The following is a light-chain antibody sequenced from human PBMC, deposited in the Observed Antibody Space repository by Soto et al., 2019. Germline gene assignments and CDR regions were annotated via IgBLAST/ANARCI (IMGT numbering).Light chain of an antibody. J-gene: IGKJ1*01. CDR2: SAS. CDR1: QSVNNN. CDR3: QQYGSSPWT. V-gene: IGKV3-15*01. Sequence: EIEMTQSPSTQCGSGGERGTLSCLASQSVNNNVAWYQQKPGHTPRLLIYSASIGATGTPARFSGSGSGSDFTLTFSSLEPDDLAVYYWQQYGSSPWTFGQGTKVDIK.